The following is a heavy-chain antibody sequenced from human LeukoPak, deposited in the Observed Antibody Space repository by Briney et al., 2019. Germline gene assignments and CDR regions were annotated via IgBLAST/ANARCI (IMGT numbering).Heavy chain of an antibody. D-gene: IGHD3-3*01. CDR1: GGSFSGYY. Sequence: SETLSLTCAVYGGSFSGYYWSWIRQPPGKGLEWIGEINHSGSTNYNPSPKSRVTISVDTSKNQFSLKLSSVTAADTAVYYCAREGGFYRPLDYLGQGTLVTVSS. CDR3: AREGGFYRPLDY. CDR2: INHSGST. J-gene: IGHJ4*02. V-gene: IGHV4-34*01.